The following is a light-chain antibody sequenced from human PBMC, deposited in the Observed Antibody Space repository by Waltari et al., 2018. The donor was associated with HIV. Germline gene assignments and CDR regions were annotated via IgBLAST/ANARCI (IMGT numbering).Light chain of an antibody. CDR1: PNINSW. Sequence: DIQMTQSPFTLSASVGDRVTITCRASPNINSWLAWYQQKPGKAPKLLIYKAAILESVVPSRFSGYKSGTEFTRTISSLHPDDFATDYCQHYQTSPWTFGQGTKVEIK. V-gene: IGKV1-5*03. J-gene: IGKJ1*01. CDR3: QHYQTSPWT. CDR2: KAA.